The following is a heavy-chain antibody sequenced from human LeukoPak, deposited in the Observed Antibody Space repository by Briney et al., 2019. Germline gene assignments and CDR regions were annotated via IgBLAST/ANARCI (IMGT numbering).Heavy chain of an antibody. V-gene: IGHV3-64D*06. CDR2: ISINGGST. CDR3: ARSPAPTRSSWLYFDY. D-gene: IGHD6-13*01. J-gene: IGHJ4*02. Sequence: GGSLRLSCSASGTAFRTYAMHWVRQPPGKGLYYVSAISINGGSTYYADSVRGRFTISRDNSKNTLYLQMSSLRPDDTAVYYCARSPAPTRSSWLYFDYWGQGTLVTVSS. CDR1: GTAFRTYA.